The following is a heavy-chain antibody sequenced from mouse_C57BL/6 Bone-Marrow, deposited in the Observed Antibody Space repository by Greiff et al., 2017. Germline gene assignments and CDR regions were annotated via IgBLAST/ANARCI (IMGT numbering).Heavy chain of an antibody. V-gene: IGHV1-15*01. CDR3: TYYYGSSWYYYAMDY. CDR2: IDPETGGT. D-gene: IGHD1-1*01. CDR1: GYTFTDYE. J-gene: IGHJ4*01. Sequence: VQLQESGAELVRPGASVTLSCKASGYTFTDYEMHWVKQTPVHGLEWIGAIDPETGGTAYNQKFKGKAILTADKSSSTAYMELRSLTSEDSAVYYCTYYYGSSWYYYAMDYWGQGTSVTVSS.